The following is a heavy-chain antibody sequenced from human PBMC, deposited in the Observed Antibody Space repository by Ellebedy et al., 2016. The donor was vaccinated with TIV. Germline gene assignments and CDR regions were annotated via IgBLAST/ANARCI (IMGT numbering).Heavy chain of an antibody. CDR3: ARAAIDYGDYVVKWFNP. CDR2: IIPIFGTA. J-gene: IGHJ5*02. Sequence: SVKVSXXASGGTFSSYAISWVRQAPGQGLEWMGGIIPIFGTANYAQKFQGRVTITADESTSTAYMELSSLRSEDTAVYYCARAAIDYGDYVVKWFNPWGQGTLVTVSS. V-gene: IGHV1-69*13. D-gene: IGHD4-17*01. CDR1: GGTFSSYA.